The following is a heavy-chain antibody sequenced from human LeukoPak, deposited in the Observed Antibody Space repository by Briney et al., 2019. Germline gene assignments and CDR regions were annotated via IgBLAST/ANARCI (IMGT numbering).Heavy chain of an antibody. J-gene: IGHJ3*02. V-gene: IGHV3-7*05. D-gene: IGHD6-13*01. CDR3: ARWGTYSSSWLGAFDI. Sequence: PGGSLTLSCAASGFTFNNNWMSWVRQAPGKGLEWVANIKEDGSEKYYVDSVKGRFTISRDNAKNSLYLQMNSLRAEDTALYYRARWGTYSSSWLGAFDIWGQGTMVTVSS. CDR1: GFTFNNNW. CDR2: IKEDGSEK.